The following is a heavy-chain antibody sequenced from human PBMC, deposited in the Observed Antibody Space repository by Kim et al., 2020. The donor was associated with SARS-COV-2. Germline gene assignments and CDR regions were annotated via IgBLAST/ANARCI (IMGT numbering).Heavy chain of an antibody. CDR2: IYYSGST. V-gene: IGHV4-59*08. J-gene: IGHJ3*02. Sequence: SETLSLTCTVSGGSISSYYWSWIRQPPGKGLEWIGYIYYSGSTNYNPSLKSRVTISVDTSKNQFSLKLSSVTAADTAVYYCAASEGHLDAFDIWGQGTMVTVSS. CDR1: GGSISSYY. CDR3: AASEGHLDAFDI.